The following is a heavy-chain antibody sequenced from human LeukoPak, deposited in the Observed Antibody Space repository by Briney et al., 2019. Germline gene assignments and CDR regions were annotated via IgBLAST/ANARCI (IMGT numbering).Heavy chain of an antibody. CDR3: AKSGYNRFDY. V-gene: IGHV3-23*01. D-gene: IGHD5-24*01. CDR1: GFTFSSSA. J-gene: IGHJ4*02. CDR2: ISGGDATT. Sequence: GGSLRLSCAASGFTFSSSAMSWVRQAPGKGLEWVSNISGGDATTYYADSVKGRFTISRDSSKNTLYLQMNSLRADDTAVYYCAKSGYNRFDYWGRGTLVTVSS.